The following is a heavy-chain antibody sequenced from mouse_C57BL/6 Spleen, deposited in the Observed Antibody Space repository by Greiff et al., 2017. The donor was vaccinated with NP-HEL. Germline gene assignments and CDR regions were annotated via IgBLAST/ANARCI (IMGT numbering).Heavy chain of an antibody. J-gene: IGHJ3*01. CDR1: GYTFTSYW. Sequence: QVQLQQSGAELVKPGASVKLSCKASGYTFTSYWMHWVKQRPGQGLEWIGMIHPNSGSTNYNEKFKSKATLTVDKSSSTAYMQLSSLTSEDSAVYYCAREEGDALFAYWGQGTLVTVSA. CDR2: IHPNSGST. D-gene: IGHD3-3*01. CDR3: AREEGDALFAY. V-gene: IGHV1-64*01.